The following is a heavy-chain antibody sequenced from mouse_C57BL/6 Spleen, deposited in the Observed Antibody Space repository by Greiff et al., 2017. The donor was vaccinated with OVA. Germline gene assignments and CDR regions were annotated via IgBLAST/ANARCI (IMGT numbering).Heavy chain of an antibody. CDR3: ARCDGYPFYYAMDY. V-gene: IGHV1-18*01. CDR2: INPNNGGT. D-gene: IGHD2-3*01. J-gene: IGHJ4*01. Sequence: EVQLQQSGPELVKPGASVKIPCKASGYTFTDYNMDWVKQSHGKSLEWIGDINPNNGGTIYNQKFKGKATLTVDKSSSTAYMELRSLTSEDTAVYYCARCDGYPFYYAMDYWGQGTSVTVSS. CDR1: GYTFTDYN.